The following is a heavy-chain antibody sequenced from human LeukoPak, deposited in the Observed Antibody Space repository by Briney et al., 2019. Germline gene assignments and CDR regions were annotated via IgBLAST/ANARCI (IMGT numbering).Heavy chain of an antibody. CDR1: GGTISSYA. V-gene: IGHV1-69*05. Sequence: GVSVKASCKASGGTISSYAMSWVRQAPGKGLEWMGGVIRIFGTANYAQKFQGRVTITTDESTSTAYMQLSSLRSEATAVYYCAYSTLGYCSGGSCPFPNSWGQGTMVTVSS. D-gene: IGHD2-15*01. CDR3: AYSTLGYCSGGSCPFPNS. CDR2: VIRIFGTA. J-gene: IGHJ3*01.